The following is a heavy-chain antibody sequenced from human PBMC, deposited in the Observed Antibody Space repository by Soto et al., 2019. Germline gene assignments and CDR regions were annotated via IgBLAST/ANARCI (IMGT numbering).Heavy chain of an antibody. V-gene: IGHV4-28*01. CDR3: ANSKGYGSGPY. J-gene: IGHJ4*02. CDR1: GYSISSSNW. D-gene: IGHD3-10*01. CDR2: IYYSGTT. Sequence: SETLSLTCAVSGYSISSSNWWGWIRQPPGKGLEWIGYIYYSGTTYYNPSLKSRVTMSVDTSKNQFSLKLTSVTAEDTAVYYCANSKGYGSGPYWGQGTLVTVSS.